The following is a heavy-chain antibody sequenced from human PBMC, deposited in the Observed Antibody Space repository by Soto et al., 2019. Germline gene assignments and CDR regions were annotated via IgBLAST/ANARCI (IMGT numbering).Heavy chain of an antibody. Sequence: GGSQRLSCAASGFTFRSYAMSWVRQAPGKGLEWVSAISGSGGSTYYADSVKGRFTISRDNSKNTLYLQMNSLRAEDTAVYYCAKDREYIGTPPHYWGQGTLVTVSS. CDR1: GFTFRSYA. J-gene: IGHJ4*02. CDR3: AKDREYIGTPPHY. D-gene: IGHD5-12*01. CDR2: ISGSGGST. V-gene: IGHV3-23*01.